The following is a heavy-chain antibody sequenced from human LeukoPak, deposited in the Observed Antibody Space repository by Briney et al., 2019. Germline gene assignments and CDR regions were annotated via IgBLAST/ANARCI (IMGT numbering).Heavy chain of an antibody. J-gene: IGHJ4*02. CDR1: GGSFSGYY. CDR2: INHSGST. Sequence: SETLSLTCAVYGGSFSGYYWSWIRQPPGKGLEWIGEINHSGSTNYNPSLKSRVTMSVDASKNQFSLKLSSVTAADTAVYYCAGGPPYSSGWYGAYWGQGTLVTVSS. V-gene: IGHV4-34*01. D-gene: IGHD6-19*01. CDR3: AGGPPYSSGWYGAY.